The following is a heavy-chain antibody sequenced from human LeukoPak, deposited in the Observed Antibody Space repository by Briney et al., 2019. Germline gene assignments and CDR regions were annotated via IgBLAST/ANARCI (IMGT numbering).Heavy chain of an antibody. J-gene: IGHJ5*02. CDR3: ATEVELGIPYSWLDP. CDR1: GDSVSSNSAA. CDR2: TYYRPKWYN. V-gene: IGHV6-1*01. D-gene: IGHD7-27*01. Sequence: SQTLSLTCAISGDSVSSNSAAWNWIRQSPSRGLEWLGRTYYRPKWYNDYAVSMKSRITINPDTSKNQFSLQLNSVTPEDTAVYYCATEVELGIPYSWLDPWGQGVLVTVSS.